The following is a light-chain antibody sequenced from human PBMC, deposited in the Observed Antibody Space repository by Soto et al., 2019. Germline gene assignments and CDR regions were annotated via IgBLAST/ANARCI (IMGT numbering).Light chain of an antibody. Sequence: DIQMTQSPSSLSASVGDRVNITCRASQSIRSYLNWYQQKPGKAPKLLIYAASGLQTGVPSRFSGSGSGTEFTLTISSLQPDDFATYYCQNYNSYSEACGQGNKGDIK. CDR3: QNYNSYSEA. CDR1: QSIRSY. J-gene: IGKJ1*01. CDR2: AAS. V-gene: IGKV1-39*01.